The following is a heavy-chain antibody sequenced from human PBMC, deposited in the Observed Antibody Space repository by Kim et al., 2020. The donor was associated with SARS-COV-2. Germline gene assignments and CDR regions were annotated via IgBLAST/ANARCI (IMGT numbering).Heavy chain of an antibody. V-gene: IGHV3-9*01. D-gene: IGHD6-13*01. Sequence: RFTISRDNAKNSLYLQMNSLRAEDTALYYCAKALPGYSSSWYVGPLDFDYWGQGTLVTVSS. CDR3: AKALPGYSSSWYVGPLDFDY. J-gene: IGHJ4*02.